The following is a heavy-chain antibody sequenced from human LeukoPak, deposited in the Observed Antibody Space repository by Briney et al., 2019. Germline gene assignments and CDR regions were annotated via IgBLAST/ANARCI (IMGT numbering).Heavy chain of an antibody. CDR2: IKEDGSEK. V-gene: IGHV3-7*01. CDR3: ARGRGSPDY. D-gene: IGHD2-15*01. CDR1: GFTFSESW. Sequence: PGGSLRLSCAASGFTFSESWMTWVRQAPGKGLEWVANIKEDGSEKYHVDSVKGRFTIYRDNAQDSLSLQMNSLRAKDTGIYYCARGRGSPDYWGRGTLVTVSS. J-gene: IGHJ4*02.